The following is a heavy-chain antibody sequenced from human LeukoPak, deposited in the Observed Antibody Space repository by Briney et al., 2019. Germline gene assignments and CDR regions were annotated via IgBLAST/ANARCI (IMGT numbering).Heavy chain of an antibody. CDR1: GFTFSSYG. CDR2: IWYEGSNK. Sequence: PGGSLRLSCAASGFTFSSYGMHWVRQAPGKGLEWVAVIWYEGSNKYYADSVKGRFTISRDNSKNTVYLQMNSLRAEDTAVYYCAKDLNSGYSYDSSPNDAFDIWGQGTMVTVSS. CDR3: AKDLNSGYSYDSSPNDAFDI. D-gene: IGHD5-18*01. J-gene: IGHJ3*02. V-gene: IGHV3-30*02.